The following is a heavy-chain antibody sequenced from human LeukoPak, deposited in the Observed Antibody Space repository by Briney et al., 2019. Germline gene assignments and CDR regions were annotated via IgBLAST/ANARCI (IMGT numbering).Heavy chain of an antibody. CDR3: ATRSGYVSGFDY. V-gene: IGHV1-69*05. Sequence: GASVKVSCKPSGGTFSSYAISWVRQAPGQGLKWMGGIIPIFGTANYAQKFQGRVTITTDESTSTAYMELSSLRSEDTVVYYCATRSGYVSGFDYWGQGTLVTVSS. J-gene: IGHJ4*02. CDR2: IIPIFGTA. CDR1: GGTFSSYA. D-gene: IGHD5-12*01.